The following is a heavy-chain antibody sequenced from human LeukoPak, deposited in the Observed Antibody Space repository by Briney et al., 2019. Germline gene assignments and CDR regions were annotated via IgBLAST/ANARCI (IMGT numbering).Heavy chain of an antibody. J-gene: IGHJ3*02. CDR1: GYTFTSYD. D-gene: IGHD3-22*01. CDR2: MNPNSGNT. CDR3: ARSYDSSGSDAFDI. V-gene: IGHV1-8*01. Sequence: ASVKLSCTASGYTFTSYDINWVRQAPGQGLEWKGWMNPNSGNTGYAQKFQGRVTMTRNTSISTAYMELSSLRSEDTAVYYCARSYDSSGSDAFDIWGQGTMVTVSS.